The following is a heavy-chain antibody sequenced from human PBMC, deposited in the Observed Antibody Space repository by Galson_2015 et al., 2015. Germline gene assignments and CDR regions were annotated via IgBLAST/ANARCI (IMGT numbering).Heavy chain of an antibody. D-gene: IGHD3-10*01. CDR1: GYTFSNYG. Sequence: SVKVSCKAPGYTFSNYGIGWVRQAPGQGLEWMGWINAYDGNTNYLQKFQGRVTMTTDTSTYTAYMELRSLRSDDTAVYYCARFTTMVQYFYYYYYMDVWGKGTTVTVSS. J-gene: IGHJ6*03. V-gene: IGHV1-18*01. CDR2: INAYDGNT. CDR3: ARFTTMVQYFYYYYYMDV.